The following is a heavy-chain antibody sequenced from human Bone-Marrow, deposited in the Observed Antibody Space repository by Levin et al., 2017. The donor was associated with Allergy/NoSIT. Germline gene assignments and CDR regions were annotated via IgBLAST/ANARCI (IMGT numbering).Heavy chain of an antibody. D-gene: IGHD5-12*01. CDR3: TRELATLQVHRYYFDY. V-gene: IGHV3-49*04. CDR2: IRSKAYGGTT. J-gene: IGHJ4*02. CDR1: GFTFGDYA. Sequence: PGGSLRLSCTASGFTFGDYAMSWVRQAPGKGLEWVGFIRSKAYGGTTEYAASVKGRFTISRDDSKSIAYLQMNSLKTEDTAVYYCTRELATLQVHRYYFDYWGQGTLVTVSS.